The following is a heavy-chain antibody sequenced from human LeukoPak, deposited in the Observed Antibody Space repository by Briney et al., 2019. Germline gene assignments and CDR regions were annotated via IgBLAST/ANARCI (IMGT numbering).Heavy chain of an antibody. CDR1: GGSISSYY. V-gene: IGHV4-4*07. J-gene: IGHJ5*02. CDR3: ARGDIGYNWFDP. D-gene: IGHD3-9*01. Sequence: PSETLSLTCTVSGGSISSYYWNWLRQPAGKGLEWIGRINTSGSTNYNPSLTSRVTMSIDTSKNQFSLKLRSVTAADTAVYYCARGDIGYNWFDPWGQGTLVTVSS. CDR2: INTSGST.